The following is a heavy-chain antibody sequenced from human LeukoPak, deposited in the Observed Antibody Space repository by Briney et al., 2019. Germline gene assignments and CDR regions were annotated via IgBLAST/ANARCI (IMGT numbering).Heavy chain of an antibody. D-gene: IGHD6-19*01. CDR2: IYWDDDK. J-gene: IGHJ3*02. V-gene: IGHV2-5*02. CDR3: AHRARLAVTGAFDI. CDR1: GSSLSTSTSGVG. Sequence: SGPTLVNPTQTLTLTCTFSGSSLSTSTSGVGVGWIRQPPGKALEWLALIYWDDDKRYSPSLESRLTITKDTSKNQVVLTMTNMDPVDTATYYCAHRARLAVTGAFDIWGQGTMVTVSS.